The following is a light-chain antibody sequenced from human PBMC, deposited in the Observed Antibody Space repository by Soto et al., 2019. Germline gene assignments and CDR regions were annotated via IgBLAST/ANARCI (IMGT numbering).Light chain of an antibody. CDR1: QGISNY. V-gene: IGKV1-27*01. Sequence: DIQMTQSPSSLSASVGDRVTITCRASQGISNYLAWYQQKPGKAPKLLIYGASTLQSGVPSRFSGSESGTEFTLTISSLQPEDVATYYCQKYNSAPQLTFGGGTKVEIK. J-gene: IGKJ4*01. CDR2: GAS. CDR3: QKYNSAPQLT.